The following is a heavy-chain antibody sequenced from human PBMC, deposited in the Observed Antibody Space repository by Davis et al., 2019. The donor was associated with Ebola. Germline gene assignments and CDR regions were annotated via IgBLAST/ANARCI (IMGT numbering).Heavy chain of an antibody. D-gene: IGHD1-1*01. Sequence: AASVTVSCKASGGTFSSDGISWVRQAPGQGLEWMGRILPFVGIANYAPKFQGRVTITADKSTSTANMEVNSLRSKDTAVYYCARGGTWNLDYGMDVWGQGTTVTVSS. CDR3: ARGGTWNLDYGMDV. J-gene: IGHJ6*02. CDR2: ILPFVGIA. V-gene: IGHV1-69*04. CDR1: GGTFSSDG.